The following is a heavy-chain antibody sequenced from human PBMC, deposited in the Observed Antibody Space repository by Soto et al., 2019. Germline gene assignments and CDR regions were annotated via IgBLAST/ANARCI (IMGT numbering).Heavy chain of an antibody. D-gene: IGHD3-10*01. CDR2: IGGGGDTT. J-gene: IGHJ4*02. CDR1: GFTFKNYA. Sequence: EVQLLESGGGLVQTGGSLRLSCAASGFTFKNYAMTWVPQAPGKGLEWVSAIGGGGDTTSYADSVKGRFTVSRDGSKNTLYLQMGSLRAEDTALYYCANVRGGSGSLTPRVDFWGQGTLVTVSS. CDR3: ANVRGGSGSLTPRVDF. V-gene: IGHV3-23*01.